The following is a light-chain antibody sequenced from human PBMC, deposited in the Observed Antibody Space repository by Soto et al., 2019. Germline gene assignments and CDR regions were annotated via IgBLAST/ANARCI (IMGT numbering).Light chain of an antibody. CDR3: QQYHNVPGT. V-gene: IGKV3-15*01. CDR2: GAS. Sequence: IVIPQSPATLSLSTGERPTLSCWASQTVSGKLAWYQQKPGQAPRLLIYGASTRPTGIPARFSGTGSGTEFTLTISSLQSGDIAVYFCQQYHNVPGTFGQGTKVDIK. CDR1: QTVSGK. J-gene: IGKJ1*01.